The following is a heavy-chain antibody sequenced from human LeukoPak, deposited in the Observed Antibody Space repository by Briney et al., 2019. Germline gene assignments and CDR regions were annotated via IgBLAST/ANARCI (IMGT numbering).Heavy chain of an antibody. CDR1: GFTFSGSA. CDR3: TRPYDHSDY. CDR2: IKSKAYNYAT. J-gene: IGHJ4*02. V-gene: IGHV3-73*01. D-gene: IGHD1-14*01. Sequence: RGSLRLSCAASGFTFSGSAIHWVRQASGKGLEWIGRIKSKAYNYATTYAASVKGRFSISRDDSKSTAYLQMNSLKTEDTAVYYCTRPYDHSDYWGQGTLVTV.